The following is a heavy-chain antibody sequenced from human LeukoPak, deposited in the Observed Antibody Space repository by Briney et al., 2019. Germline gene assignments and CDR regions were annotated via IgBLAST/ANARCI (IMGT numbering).Heavy chain of an antibody. J-gene: IGHJ4*02. D-gene: IGHD6-6*01. CDR3: ARDQGIIAARPDIDY. V-gene: IGHV3-48*02. Sequence: GGSLRLSCAASGFTFSSYSMTWVRQAPGKGLEWVSYISSSSSTIYYADSVKGRFTISRDNAKNSLYLQMNSLGDEDTAVYYCARDQGIIAARPDIDYWGQGTLVTVSS. CDR2: ISSSSSTI. CDR1: GFTFSSYS.